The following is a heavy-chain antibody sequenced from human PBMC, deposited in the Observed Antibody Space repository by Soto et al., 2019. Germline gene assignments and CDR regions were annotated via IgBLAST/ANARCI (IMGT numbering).Heavy chain of an antibody. CDR1: GGTFSSYA. CDR3: VRDDAAGSNYFDN. CDR2: ISPKFGNT. D-gene: IGHD6-13*01. J-gene: IGHJ4*01. Sequence: GASVKVSCKASGGTFSSYAISWVRQAPGQGLEWMGWISPKFGNTNYAPKFQDRVIMTTDTSTSTAYLELRSLRSDDTALYFCVRDDAAGSNYFDNWGHGTLVTVSS. V-gene: IGHV1-18*01.